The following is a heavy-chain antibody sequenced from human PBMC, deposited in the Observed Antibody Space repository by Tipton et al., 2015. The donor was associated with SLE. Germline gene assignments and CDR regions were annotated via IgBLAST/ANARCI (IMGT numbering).Heavy chain of an antibody. CDR1: GFTFSSYA. J-gene: IGHJ4*02. CDR3: ARATYSGYEN. Sequence: SLRLSCAASGFTFSSYAMSWVRQAPGKGLEWVSAISGSGGSTYYADSVKGRFTISRDNAKNSLYLQMNSLRVEDTAVYYCARATYSGYENWGQGTLVTVSS. V-gene: IGHV3-23*01. D-gene: IGHD5-12*01. CDR2: ISGSGGST.